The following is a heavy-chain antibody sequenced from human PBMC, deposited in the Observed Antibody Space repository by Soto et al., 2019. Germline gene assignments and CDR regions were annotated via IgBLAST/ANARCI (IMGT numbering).Heavy chain of an antibody. CDR3: ARHGPPYQLVSTPSYYYGMDV. CDR2: IIPFFGTA. J-gene: IGHJ6*02. CDR1: GGTFSNYA. V-gene: IGHV1-69*01. D-gene: IGHD2-2*01. Sequence: QVQLVQSGAEVKKPGSSVKVSCKASGGTFSNYAISWVRQAPGQGLEWMGGIIPFFGTANSAQKFQGRVTITADESTSTAYIDLSSLRSEDTAVYYCARHGPPYQLVSTPSYYYGMDVWGQGTTVTVSS.